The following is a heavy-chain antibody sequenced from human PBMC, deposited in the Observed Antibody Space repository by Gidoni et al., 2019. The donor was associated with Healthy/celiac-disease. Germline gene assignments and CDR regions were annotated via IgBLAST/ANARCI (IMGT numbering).Heavy chain of an antibody. J-gene: IGHJ4*02. Sequence: QVQLVESGGGVVQPGRSRRLSCAASGCTFSSYGIHWVRQAPGTGLVCVAVIWYDRSNKYDADSVKGRFTISRDNSKNTLYLQMNSLRAEDTAVYYCARETAGFDYWGQGTLVTVSS. CDR2: IWYDRSNK. CDR1: GCTFSSYG. V-gene: IGHV3-33*01. CDR3: ARETAGFDY. D-gene: IGHD6-13*01.